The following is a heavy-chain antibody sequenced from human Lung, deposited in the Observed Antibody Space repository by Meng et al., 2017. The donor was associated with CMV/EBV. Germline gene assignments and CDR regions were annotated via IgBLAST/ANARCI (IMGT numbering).Heavy chain of an antibody. J-gene: IGHJ4*02. D-gene: IGHD1-7*01. CDR3: ARDNWNYDQKLFDY. Sequence: SETLSLTXTVSGYSISSGYYWGWIRQPPGKGLEWIGSIYHSGSTYYNPSLKSRVTISVDTSKNQFSLKLSSVTAADTAVYYCARDNWNYDQKLFDYWGQGTLVTVSS. V-gene: IGHV4-38-2*02. CDR2: IYHSGST. CDR1: GYSISSGYY.